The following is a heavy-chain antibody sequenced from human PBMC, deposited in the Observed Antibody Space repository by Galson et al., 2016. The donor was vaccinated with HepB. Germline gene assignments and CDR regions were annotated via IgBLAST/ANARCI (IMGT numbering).Heavy chain of an antibody. V-gene: IGHV1-69*06. D-gene: IGHD6-19*01. CDR3: ARGYTSGWYWFDP. CDR2: IIPIFGTA. J-gene: IGHJ5*02. Sequence: SVKVSCKASGGTFSIYAISWVRQAPGQGLEWMGGIIPIFGTANYAQKFQGRVTITADKSTSTAYVELTSLRSEDTAVYYCARGYTSGWYWFDPWGQGTLATVSS. CDR1: GGTFSIYA.